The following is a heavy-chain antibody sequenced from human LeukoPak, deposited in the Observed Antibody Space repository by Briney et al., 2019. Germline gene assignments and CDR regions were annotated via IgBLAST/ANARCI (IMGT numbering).Heavy chain of an antibody. CDR1: GGTFSSYA. CDR2: IIPIFGTA. V-gene: IGHV1-69*05. J-gene: IGHJ3*02. D-gene: IGHD2-15*01. CDR3: ATHSMVVAANQGAFDI. Sequence: SVKVSCKASGGTFSSYAISWVRQAPGQGLEWMGGIIPIFGTANYAQKFQGRVTITTDESTSTAYMELSSLRSEDTAVYYCATHSMVVAANQGAFDIWGQGTMVTVSS.